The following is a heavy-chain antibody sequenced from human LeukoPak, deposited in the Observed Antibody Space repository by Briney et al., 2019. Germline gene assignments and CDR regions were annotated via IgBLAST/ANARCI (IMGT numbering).Heavy chain of an antibody. D-gene: IGHD1-26*01. CDR1: GFTFSSYS. J-gene: IGHJ6*03. CDR3: ARDTGGGELMSYYYYYMDV. V-gene: IGHV3-48*01. CDR2: ISSSSSTI. Sequence: PGGSLRLPCAASGFTFSSYSMNWVRQAPGKGLEWVSYISSSSSTIYYADSVKGRFTISRDNAKNSLYLQMNSLRAEDTAVYYCARDTGGGELMSYYYYYMDVWGKGTTVTVSS.